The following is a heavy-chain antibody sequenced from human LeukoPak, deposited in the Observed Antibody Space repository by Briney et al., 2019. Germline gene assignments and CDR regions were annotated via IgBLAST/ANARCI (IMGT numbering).Heavy chain of an antibody. Sequence: GGSLRLSCAASGFTFSSFGMHWVRQAPGRGLEWVAFIRYDGSNNLYADSVKGRFTISRDNSKNTLYLQMNSLRAEDTAVYYCAKDRRDSGSWDPYFDYWGQGTLVTVSS. J-gene: IGHJ4*02. D-gene: IGHD6-13*01. CDR1: GFTFSSFG. CDR3: AKDRRDSGSWDPYFDY. V-gene: IGHV3-30*02. CDR2: IRYDGSNN.